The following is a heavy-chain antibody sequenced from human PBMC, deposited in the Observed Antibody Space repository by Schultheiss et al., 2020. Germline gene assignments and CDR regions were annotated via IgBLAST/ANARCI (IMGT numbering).Heavy chain of an antibody. CDR2: ISSSSSYI. V-gene: IGHV3-21*01. Sequence: GGSLRLSCAASGFTFSNAWMSWVRQAPGKGLEWVSSISSSSSYIYYADSVKGRFTISRDNAKNSLYLQMNSLRAEDTAVYYCARIDYSNYLSIYYYYGMDVWGQGTTVTVSS. D-gene: IGHD4-11*01. CDR3: ARIDYSNYLSIYYYYGMDV. J-gene: IGHJ6*02. CDR1: GFTFSNAW.